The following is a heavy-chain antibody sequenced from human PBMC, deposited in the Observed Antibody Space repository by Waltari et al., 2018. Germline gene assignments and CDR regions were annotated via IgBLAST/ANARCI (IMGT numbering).Heavy chain of an antibody. D-gene: IGHD1-1*01. CDR2: IYYSGST. CDR3: ARSTGTTTHFDY. J-gene: IGHJ4*02. CDR1: GGSISSYY. V-gene: IGHV4-59*01. Sequence: QVQLQESGPGLVKPSETLSLTCTVSGGSISSYYWSWIRQHPGKGLEWIGYIYYSGSTNYNPSLKSRVTISVDTSKNQFSLKLSSVTAADTAVYYCARSTGTTTHFDYLGQGTLVTVSS.